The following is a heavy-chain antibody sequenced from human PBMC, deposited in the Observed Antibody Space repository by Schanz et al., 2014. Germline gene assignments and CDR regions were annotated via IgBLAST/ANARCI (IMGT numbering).Heavy chain of an antibody. CDR1: GFTFSSYA. V-gene: IGHV3-23*01. J-gene: IGHJ4*02. CDR3: AKVRYSSGWRGDYFDE. CDR2: MNESHSTI. Sequence: EVQLLESGGGLVQPGGSLRLSCAASGFTFSSYAMSWVRQAPGKGLEWVSAMNESHSTIYYADSVRGRFTISRDNAENTLFLQMNSLRAEDTAVYYCAKVRYSSGWRGDYFDEWGQGTLVTVDS. D-gene: IGHD6-25*01.